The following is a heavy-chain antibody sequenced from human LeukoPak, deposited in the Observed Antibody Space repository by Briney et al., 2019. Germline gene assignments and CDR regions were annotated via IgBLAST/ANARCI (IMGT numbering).Heavy chain of an antibody. D-gene: IGHD1-26*01. CDR3: ARDRLGASPHF. CDR2: ISYDGSNK. Sequence: GGSLRLSCAASGFTFSSYAMHWVRQAPGKGLEWVAVISYDGSNKYYADSVKGRFTISRDNSKNTLYLQMNSLRAEDTAVYYCARDRLGASPHFWGQGTLVTVSS. J-gene: IGHJ4*02. CDR1: GFTFSSYA. V-gene: IGHV3-30-3*01.